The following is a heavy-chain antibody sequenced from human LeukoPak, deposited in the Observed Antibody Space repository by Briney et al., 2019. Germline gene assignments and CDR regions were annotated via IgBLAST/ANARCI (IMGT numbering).Heavy chain of an antibody. CDR3: AKNRGAGSHYYYHMNV. Sequence: GGSLRLSCAASGFTFSSYWMHWVRQAPGKGLVWVSRINTDGRITNYADSVKGRFTISRGNSKNTLYLQLNSLRVEDTAVYYCAKNRGAGSHYYYHMNVWGKGTTVTVSS. V-gene: IGHV3-74*01. D-gene: IGHD1-26*01. J-gene: IGHJ6*03. CDR1: GFTFSSYW. CDR2: INTDGRIT.